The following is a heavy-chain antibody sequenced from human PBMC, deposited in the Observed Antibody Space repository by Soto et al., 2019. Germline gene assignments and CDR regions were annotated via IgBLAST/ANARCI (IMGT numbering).Heavy chain of an antibody. CDR2: ISSSSSYI. Sequence: EVQLVESGGGLVKPGGSLRLSCAASGFTFSSYSMNWVRQAPGKGLEWVSSISSSSSYIYYAGSVKGRFTISGDNAKNSLYVQMNSLRAEDTAVYYCARELYDFWSGYCPDYWGQGTLVTVSS. V-gene: IGHV3-21*01. D-gene: IGHD3-3*01. CDR1: GFTFSSYS. J-gene: IGHJ4*02. CDR3: ARELYDFWSGYCPDY.